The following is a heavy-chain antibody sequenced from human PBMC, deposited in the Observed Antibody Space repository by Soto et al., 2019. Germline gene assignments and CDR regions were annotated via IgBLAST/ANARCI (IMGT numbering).Heavy chain of an antibody. V-gene: IGHV3-53*01. CDR3: ARVGYCSGGSCYGGWFDP. CDR2: IYSGGST. J-gene: IGHJ5*02. CDR1: GFTVSSNY. Sequence: VGSLRLSCAASGFTVSSNYMSWARQAPGKGLEWVSVIYSGGSTYYADSVKGRFTISRDNSKNTLYLQMSSLRAEDTAVYYCARVGYCSGGSCYGGWFDPWGQGTLVTVSS. D-gene: IGHD2-15*01.